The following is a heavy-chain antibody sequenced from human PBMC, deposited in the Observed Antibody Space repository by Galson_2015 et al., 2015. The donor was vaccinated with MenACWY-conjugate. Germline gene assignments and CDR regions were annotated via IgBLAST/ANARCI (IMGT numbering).Heavy chain of an antibody. CDR1: GSSFTSYW. J-gene: IGHJ5*02. CDR2: IYPGDSDT. V-gene: IGHV5-51*01. Sequence: QSGAEVKKPGESLQISCRGSGSSFTSYWLGWVRQMPGKGLEWMGIIYPGDSDTRYSPSFQGQVTISADKSISTAYLQWSSLKASDTATYYCARRSGNNWFDPWGQGTLVTVSS. CDR3: ARRSGNNWFDP.